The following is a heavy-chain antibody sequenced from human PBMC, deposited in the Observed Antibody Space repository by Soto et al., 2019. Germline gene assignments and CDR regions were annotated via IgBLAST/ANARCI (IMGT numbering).Heavy chain of an antibody. CDR3: VKDGSDALEI. D-gene: IGHD1-26*01. Sequence: QAQLVESGGGVVQPGMSLRLSCAASGFSFKTYGMHWVRQAPGKGLEWVAVIWYDGSEEYYADSVKGRFIISRDNSKNMLYLQLNSLRAEDTAVYYCVKDGSDALEIWGQGTLVTVSS. V-gene: IGHV3-33*03. CDR1: GFSFKTYG. CDR2: IWYDGSEE. J-gene: IGHJ3*02.